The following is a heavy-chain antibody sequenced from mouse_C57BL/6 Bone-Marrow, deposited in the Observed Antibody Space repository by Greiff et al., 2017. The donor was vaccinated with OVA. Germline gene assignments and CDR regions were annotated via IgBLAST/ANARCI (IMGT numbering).Heavy chain of an antibody. CDR1: GFTFSDYY. CDR2: ISNGGGRT. D-gene: IGHD1-1*01. Sequence: DVMLVESGGGLVQPGGSLKLSCAASGFTFSDYYMYWVRQPPEKRLEWVAYISNGGGRTYYPDTVKGRFTISRYNAKNTLYLQMSRLKSEDTAMYYCARPTVVATDWYFDVWGTGTTVTVSS. V-gene: IGHV5-12*01. CDR3: ARPTVVATDWYFDV. J-gene: IGHJ1*03.